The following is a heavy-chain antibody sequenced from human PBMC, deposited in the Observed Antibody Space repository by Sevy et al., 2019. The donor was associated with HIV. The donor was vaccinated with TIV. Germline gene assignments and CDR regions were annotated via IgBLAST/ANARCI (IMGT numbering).Heavy chain of an antibody. CDR1: GFTFSSDS. D-gene: IGHD2-15*01. V-gene: IGHV3-21*01. J-gene: IGHJ3*02. CDR3: ARREDRTYHDAFDI. CDR2: ISGISNYI. Sequence: GGSLRLSCAASGFTFSSDSMNWVRQAPGKGLEWVSSISGISNYIYYADSAKGRFTISRDNAKNSLFLQMNSLRVEDTAVYYCARREDRTYHDAFDIWGQGTMVTVSS.